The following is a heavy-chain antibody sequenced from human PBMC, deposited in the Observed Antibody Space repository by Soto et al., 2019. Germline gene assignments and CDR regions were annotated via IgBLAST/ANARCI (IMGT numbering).Heavy chain of an antibody. J-gene: IGHJ4*02. CDR2: IYHSGST. Sequence: QVQLQESGPGLVKPSGTLSLTCAVSGGSISSSNWWSWVRQPPGKGLEWIGEIYHSGSTNYNPSLKRRVTISVDKSKNQFSLKLSSVTAADTAVYYCARGLEMATGVGLYYFDYWGQGTLVTVSS. CDR3: ARGLEMATGVGLYYFDY. D-gene: IGHD5-12*01. CDR1: GGSISSSNW. V-gene: IGHV4-4*02.